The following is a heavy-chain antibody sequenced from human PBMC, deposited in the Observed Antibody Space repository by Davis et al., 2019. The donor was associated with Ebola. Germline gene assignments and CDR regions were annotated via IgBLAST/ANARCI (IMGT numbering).Heavy chain of an antibody. J-gene: IGHJ4*02. Sequence: PGGSLRLSCTVSGVSIIGHYWSCIRQSPGKGLEWIGYIDYRGRSTYKPSLRSRITMSVDTSKNQFSLKLKSITAADTAVYYCARGGSPAMFKGVDEWGQGTLVTVAS. V-gene: IGHV4-59*11. CDR2: IDYRGRS. D-gene: IGHD2-2*01. CDR3: ARGGSPAMFKGVDE. CDR1: GVSIIGHY.